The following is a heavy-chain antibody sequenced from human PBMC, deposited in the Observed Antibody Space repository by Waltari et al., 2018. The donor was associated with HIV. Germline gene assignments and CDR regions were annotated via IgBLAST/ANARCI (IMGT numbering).Heavy chain of an antibody. Sequence: QVELQESGPGLVKPSETLSLTCTVSGGSMTSYSWSWIRQSQGLGREGLGHIYYSGSTTSHPSLKGRVIMSLATSKTPISLNLRSLRAADTAVYYCARDLVVAAAEGFDPWGQGILVTVSS. V-gene: IGHV4-59*01. J-gene: IGHJ5*02. D-gene: IGHD2-15*01. CDR1: GGSMTSYS. CDR3: ARDLVVAAAEGFDP. CDR2: IYYSGST.